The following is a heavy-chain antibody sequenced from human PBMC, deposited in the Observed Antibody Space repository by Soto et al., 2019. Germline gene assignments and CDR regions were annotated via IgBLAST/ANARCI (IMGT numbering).Heavy chain of an antibody. CDR1: GGSISGGDYY. CDR3: ARDLLELGRGGPTTYGMDV. D-gene: IGHD1-7*01. J-gene: IGHJ6*02. Sequence: SETLSLTCTVSGGSISGGDYYWSWIRQPPGKGLEWIGYIYYSGSTYYNPSLKSRVTISVDTSKNQFSLKLSSVTAADTAVYYCARDLLELGRGGPTTYGMDVWGQGTTVTVSS. CDR2: IYYSGST. V-gene: IGHV4-30-4*01.